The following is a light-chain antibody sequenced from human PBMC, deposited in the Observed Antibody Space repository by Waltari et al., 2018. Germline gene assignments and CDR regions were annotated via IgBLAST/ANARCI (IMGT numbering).Light chain of an antibody. CDR1: HSISSG. Sequence: DIQMTQSPSPLSASVGDRVTIPCRASHSISSGLAWYQQKPGTAPKLLIYKASSLESGVPSRFSGSGSGTEFTLTISSLQPDDFATYYCQQYNSYSYTFGQGTKLEIK. J-gene: IGKJ2*01. CDR3: QQYNSYSYT. V-gene: IGKV1-5*03. CDR2: KAS.